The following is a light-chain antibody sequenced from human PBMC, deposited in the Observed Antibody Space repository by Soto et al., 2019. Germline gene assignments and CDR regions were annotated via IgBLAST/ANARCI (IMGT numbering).Light chain of an antibody. J-gene: IGKJ5*01. Sequence: VVLTQSPATLSLSPGASGSLSRGASQSVSSSYVAWSQHQPGLAPRLLIHDTSSRAIGIPDRLSGSKSGTNFTLTIRRMEPEDVGMYYCQQYGSSPITFGQGTRLEIK. V-gene: IGKV3D-20*01. CDR2: DTS. CDR3: QQYGSSPIT. CDR1: QSVSSSY.